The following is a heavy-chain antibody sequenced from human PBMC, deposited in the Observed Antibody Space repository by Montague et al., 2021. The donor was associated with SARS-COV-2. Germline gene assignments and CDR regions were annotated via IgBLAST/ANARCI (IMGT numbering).Heavy chain of an antibody. V-gene: IGHV4-59*13. D-gene: IGHD2-21*01. Sequence: SETLSLTCSVSGGSINNYYWGWVRQSPRKGLEWIGYIYYSGSVTTSYNPSLKSRVSISVDTPENQFSLKLTSVTAADTAVYYCARRGGGEVFARFMYWYFDVWSRGSLVTVSS. CDR2: IYYSGSVTT. J-gene: IGHJ2*01. CDR1: GGSINNYY. CDR3: ARRGGGEVFARFMYWYFDV.